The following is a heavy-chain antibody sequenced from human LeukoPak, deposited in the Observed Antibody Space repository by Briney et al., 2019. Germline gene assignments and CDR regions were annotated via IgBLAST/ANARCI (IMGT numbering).Heavy chain of an antibody. Sequence: PSETLCHSCAVSGYSISSGYYWGWIRQPPGKGLEWIGSIYHSGSTYYNPSLKSRVTISVDTSKNQFSLKLSSVTAADTAVYYCAINYYGSGSYYTGYMVVWGKETRLTVSS. CDR3: AINYYGSGSYYTGYMVV. D-gene: IGHD3-10*01. V-gene: IGHV4-38-2*01. J-gene: IGHJ6*03. CDR2: IYHSGST. CDR1: GYSISSGYY.